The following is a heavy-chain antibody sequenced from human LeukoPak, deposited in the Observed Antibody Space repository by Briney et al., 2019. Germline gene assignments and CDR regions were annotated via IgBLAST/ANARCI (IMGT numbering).Heavy chain of an antibody. V-gene: IGHV4-61*02. Sequence: SETLSLTCTVSGGSISSGRNYWTWIRQPAGKGLEWIGRIYIFSGSTNYNPSLKSRVTISVDTSKNQFSLKLTSVTAADTAVYYCARVDGSCSGGSCPSGNWFDPWGQGTLVTVSS. CDR1: GGSISSGRNY. CDR3: ARVDGSCSGGSCPSGNWFDP. J-gene: IGHJ5*02. CDR2: IYIFSGST. D-gene: IGHD2-15*01.